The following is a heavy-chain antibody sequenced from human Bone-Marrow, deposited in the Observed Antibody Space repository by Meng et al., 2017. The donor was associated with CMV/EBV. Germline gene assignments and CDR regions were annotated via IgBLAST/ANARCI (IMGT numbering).Heavy chain of an antibody. CDR2: IYYSGST. V-gene: IGHV4-39*01. CDR3: ARVYCSSTSCYSFDY. CDR1: GGSISSSSYY. D-gene: IGHD2-2*01. Sequence: SETLSLTCTVSGGSISSSSYYWGWIRQPPGKGLEWIGSIYYSGSTYYNPSLKRRVTISVDTSKNQFSLKLSSVTAADTAVYYCARVYCSSTSCYSFDYWGQGTLVTVSS. J-gene: IGHJ4*02.